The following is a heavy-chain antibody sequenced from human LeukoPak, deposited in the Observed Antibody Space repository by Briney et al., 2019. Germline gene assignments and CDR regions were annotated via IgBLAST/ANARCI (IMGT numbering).Heavy chain of an antibody. Sequence: PSETLSLTCAVYGGSFSGYYWSWIRQPPGKGLEWIGEINHSGSTNYNPSLKSRVTISVDTSKNQFSLKLSSVTAADTAVYYCARCGPRDGYNYGDWFDPWGQGTLVTVSS. J-gene: IGHJ5*02. V-gene: IGHV4-34*01. CDR1: GGSFSGYY. CDR2: INHSGST. D-gene: IGHD5-24*01. CDR3: ARCGPRDGYNYGDWFDP.